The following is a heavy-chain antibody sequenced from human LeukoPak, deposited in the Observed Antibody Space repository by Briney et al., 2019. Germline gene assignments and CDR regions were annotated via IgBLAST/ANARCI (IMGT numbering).Heavy chain of an antibody. CDR3: ARGSHITMVRGGTFDY. Sequence: SETLSLTCTVSGGSISSYYWSWIRQPPGKGLEWIGYIYYSGSTNYNPSPKSRVTISVDTSKNQFSLKLSSVTAADTAVYYCARGSHITMVRGGTFDYWGQGTLVTVSS. CDR2: IYYSGST. V-gene: IGHV4-59*01. D-gene: IGHD3-10*01. J-gene: IGHJ4*02. CDR1: GGSISSYY.